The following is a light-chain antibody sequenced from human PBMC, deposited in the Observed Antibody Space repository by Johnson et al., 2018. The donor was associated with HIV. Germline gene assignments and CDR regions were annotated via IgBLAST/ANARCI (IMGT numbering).Light chain of an antibody. CDR1: SSNIENDY. V-gene: IGLV1-51*02. J-gene: IGLJ1*01. CDR3: GTWDSSLSVNYV. CDR2: ENN. Sequence: QSVLTQPPSVSAAPGEKVNISCSGSSSNIENDYVSWYQQLPGTAPKLLIYENNKRPSGITDRFSGSKSGTSATLGITGLQTGDETDYYCGTWDSSLSVNYVFGTGTKVTVL.